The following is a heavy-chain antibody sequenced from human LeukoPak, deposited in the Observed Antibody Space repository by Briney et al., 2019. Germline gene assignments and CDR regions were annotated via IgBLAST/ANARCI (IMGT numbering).Heavy chain of an antibody. CDR3: ATLTMSGLGIIPPAS. CDR2: VSYKGVT. Sequence: PSETLSLTCTVSGGSISSSSYYWGWIRQPPGKGLEWIGSVSYKGVTYYGPSFRSRFAISIDTSRDQFSLSLASVTAADTAVYYCATLTMSGLGIIPPASWGQGTLVTVSS. J-gene: IGHJ5*02. V-gene: IGHV4-39*01. CDR1: GGSISSSSYY. D-gene: IGHD3/OR15-3a*01.